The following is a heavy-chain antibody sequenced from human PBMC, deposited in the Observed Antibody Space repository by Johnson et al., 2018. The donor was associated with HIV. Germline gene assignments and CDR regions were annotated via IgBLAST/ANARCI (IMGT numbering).Heavy chain of an antibody. CDR1: GFTFSRYG. Sequence: QEQLVESGGGVVQVGRSLRLSCEASGFTFSRYGMHWVRQAPGKGLEWVAVIWYDGSNKNYTESVKGRFSISGDDSQNTLYLEMTDLRTEDTAVYYCATHGALISGVDAFDIWGQGTMVTVSS. CDR3: ATHGALISGVDAFDI. V-gene: IGHV3-33*01. J-gene: IGHJ3*02. D-gene: IGHD3-3*01. CDR2: IWYDGSNK.